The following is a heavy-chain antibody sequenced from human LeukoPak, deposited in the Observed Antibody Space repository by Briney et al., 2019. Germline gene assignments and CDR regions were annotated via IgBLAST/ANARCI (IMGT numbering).Heavy chain of an antibody. CDR3: ARGRRGIVIPDGY. CDR1: GGTFSSYA. V-gene: IGHV1-69*05. D-gene: IGHD3-22*01. Sequence: SVKVSCKASGGTFSSYAISWVRQAPGQGLEWMGGIIPIFGTANYAQKFQGRVTITTDESTSTAYMELSSLRSEDTAVYYCARGRRGIVIPDGYWGQGTLVTVSS. J-gene: IGHJ4*02. CDR2: IIPIFGTA.